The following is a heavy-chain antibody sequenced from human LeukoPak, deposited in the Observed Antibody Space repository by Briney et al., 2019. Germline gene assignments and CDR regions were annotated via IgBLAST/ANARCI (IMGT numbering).Heavy chain of an antibody. CDR1: GFTFISYA. CDR2: ISGSGGST. J-gene: IGHJ4*02. V-gene: IGHV3-23*01. Sequence: GGSLRLSCAASGFTFISYAMSWVRQAPGKGLEWVSAISGSGGSTYYADSVKGRFTISRDNSKNTLYLQMNSLRAEDTAVYYCAKGPYDSSGYYPYYFDYWCQGTLVTVSS. D-gene: IGHD3-22*01. CDR3: AKGPYDSSGYYPYYFDY.